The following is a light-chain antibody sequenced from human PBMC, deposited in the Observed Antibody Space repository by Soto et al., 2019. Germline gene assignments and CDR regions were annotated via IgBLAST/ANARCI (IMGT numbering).Light chain of an antibody. CDR3: QQYGSPIGK. V-gene: IGKV3-20*01. CDR2: AAS. J-gene: IGKJ1*01. CDR1: QSISSSY. Sequence: EVVLTQSPGTLSLSPGERATLSCRASQSISSSYIAWYQQKPGQAPRLLIYAASRRATGIPDRVSGSGSGTDFTLTSSRLEPEDFAVYYCQQYGSPIGKFGQGTKVEIK.